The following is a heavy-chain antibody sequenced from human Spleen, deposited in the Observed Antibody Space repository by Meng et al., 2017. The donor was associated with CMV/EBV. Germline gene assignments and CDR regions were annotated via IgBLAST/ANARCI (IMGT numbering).Heavy chain of an antibody. V-gene: IGHV1-69*04. Sequence: SVKVSCKASGGTFSSYTISWVRQAPGQGLEWMGRIIPILGIANYAQKFQGRVTITADKSTSTAYMELSSLRSEDTAVYYCAREIEGVGAPYWGQGTLVTVSS. CDR3: AREIEGVGAPY. CDR2: IIPILGIA. CDR1: GGTFSSYT. D-gene: IGHD1-26*01. J-gene: IGHJ4*02.